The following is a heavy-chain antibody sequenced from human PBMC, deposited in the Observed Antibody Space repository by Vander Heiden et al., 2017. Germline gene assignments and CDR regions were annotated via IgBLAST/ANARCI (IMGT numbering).Heavy chain of an antibody. CDR1: GFTFSSYA. CDR3: AKGPMIVVVITAFDY. CDR2: ISGSGGST. V-gene: IGHV3-23*01. J-gene: IGHJ4*02. Sequence: EVQLLESGGGLVQPGGSLRLSCAASGFTFSSYAMSWVRQAPGKGLEWVSAISGSGGSTYYADAVKGRFTISRDNSKNTLYLQMNSLRDEDTAVYYCAKGPMIVVVITAFDYWGQGTLVTVSS. D-gene: IGHD3-22*01.